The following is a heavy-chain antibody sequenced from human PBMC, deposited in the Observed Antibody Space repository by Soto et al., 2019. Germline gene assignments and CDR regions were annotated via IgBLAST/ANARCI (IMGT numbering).Heavy chain of an antibody. D-gene: IGHD1-26*01. CDR2: IIPMYYSA. CDR1: GGTFKTYT. CDR3: VTWRTYSGSYCLDY. Sequence: QGQLGQSGAELKKPGSSGNVSCAASGGTFKTYTINWVRQAPGQGLEWIGQIIPMYYSANYAQRFQGRVTISADKSTNIAYMELSGLRSEDTALYYCVTWRTYSGSYCLDYWGQGTLVSVSS. J-gene: IGHJ4*02. V-gene: IGHV1-69*06.